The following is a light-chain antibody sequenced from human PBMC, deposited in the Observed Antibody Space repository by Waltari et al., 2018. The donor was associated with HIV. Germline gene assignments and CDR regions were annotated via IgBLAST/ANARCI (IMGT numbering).Light chain of an antibody. J-gene: IGLJ1*01. CDR2: QVT. CDR3: SSFTISSTLD. CDR1: INDVGGYKY. Sequence: QSALTQPASVSGSPGQSITISCTGPINDVGGYKYVSWYQHRPGKAPKLIIYQVTNRPSGVSDRFSGSKSGNTASLTISGLQAEDEADYYCSSFTISSTLDFGTGTKVTVI. V-gene: IGLV2-14*01.